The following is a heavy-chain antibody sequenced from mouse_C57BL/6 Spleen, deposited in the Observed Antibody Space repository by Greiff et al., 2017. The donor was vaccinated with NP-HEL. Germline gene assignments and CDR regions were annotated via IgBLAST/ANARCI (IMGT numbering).Heavy chain of an antibody. D-gene: IGHD1-1*01. CDR3: AHTVVAPYYFDY. CDR1: GYSITSGYY. Sequence: EVQLQESGPGLVKPSQSLSLTCSVTGYSITSGYYWNWIRQFPGNKLEWMGYISYDGSNNYNPSLKNRISITRDTSKNQFFLKLNSVTTEDTATYYCAHTVVAPYYFDYWGQGTTLTVSS. J-gene: IGHJ2*01. V-gene: IGHV3-6*01. CDR2: ISYDGSN.